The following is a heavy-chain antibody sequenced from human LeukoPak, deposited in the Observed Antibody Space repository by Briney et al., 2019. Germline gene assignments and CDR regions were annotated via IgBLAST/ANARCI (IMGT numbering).Heavy chain of an antibody. Sequence: SETLSLTCAVYGGSFSGYYWSWIRQPPGKGLEWIGEINHSGSTNYNPSLKSRVTISVDTSKNQFSLKLSSVTAADTAVYYCARTLNDYGGEHWGQGTLVTVSS. D-gene: IGHD4-23*01. J-gene: IGHJ4*02. CDR3: ARTLNDYGGEH. V-gene: IGHV4-34*01. CDR2: INHSGST. CDR1: GGSFSGYY.